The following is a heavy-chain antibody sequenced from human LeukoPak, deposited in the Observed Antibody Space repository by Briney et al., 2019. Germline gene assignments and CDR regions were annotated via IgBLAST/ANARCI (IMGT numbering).Heavy chain of an antibody. Sequence: GGSLRLSCAAFGFTFSSFTMSWVRQAPGKGLEWVSAISASGGLTSYADSVKGRFTISRDDSKNTLYLQMNSLRAEDTAVYYCAKECKTCGYYYALDAWGQRTTVTVSS. CDR1: GFTFSSFT. D-gene: IGHD2-8*01. J-gene: IGHJ6*02. CDR3: AKECKTCGYYYALDA. CDR2: ISASGGLT. V-gene: IGHV3-23*01.